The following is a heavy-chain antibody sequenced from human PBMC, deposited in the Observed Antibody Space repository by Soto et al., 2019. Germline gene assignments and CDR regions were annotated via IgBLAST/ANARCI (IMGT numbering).Heavy chain of an antibody. Sequence: SETLSLTCTVSGGSISSYYWSWIRQPPGKGLEWIGNIHYSGSTNYNPSLKSRVTISVDTSKNQFPLKLSSVTAADTAVSFCARDVVVPAAIQHLDAFDIWGQGTMVTVSS. D-gene: IGHD2-2*01. CDR3: ARDVVVPAAIQHLDAFDI. CDR2: IHYSGST. J-gene: IGHJ3*02. V-gene: IGHV4-59*12. CDR1: GGSISSYY.